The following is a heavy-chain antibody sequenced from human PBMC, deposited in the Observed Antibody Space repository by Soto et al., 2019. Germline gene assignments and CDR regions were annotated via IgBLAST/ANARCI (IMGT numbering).Heavy chain of an antibody. D-gene: IGHD3-3*01. CDR3: ARHVLWTGFEAVDY. CDR1: GGSISNSSYY. CDR2: IFYSGTT. J-gene: IGHJ4*01. Sequence: SETLSLTCTVSGGSISNSSYYWGWIRQPPGKGLEWIGSIFYSGTTYYNPSLKSRVTIFVDTSKNQFSLKLSSVTAADTAVYYCARHVLWTGFEAVDYLGHGTLLTVSS. V-gene: IGHV4-39*01.